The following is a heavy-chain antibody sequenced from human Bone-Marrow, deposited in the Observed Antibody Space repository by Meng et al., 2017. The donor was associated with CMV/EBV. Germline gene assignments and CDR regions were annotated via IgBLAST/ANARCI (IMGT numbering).Heavy chain of an antibody. J-gene: IGHJ4*02. CDR3: ARGAGAVAGTFDY. CDR2: INPSGGST. CDR1: GYTFTDYY. D-gene: IGHD6-19*01. Sequence: QVQLVQSGAEVKKPGASVTVSYKASGYTFTDYYMHWVRQAPGQGLEWMGIINPSGGSTSYAQKFQGRVTMTRDTSTSTVYMELSSLRSEDTAVYYCARGAGAVAGTFDYWGQGTLVTVSS. V-gene: IGHV1-46*01.